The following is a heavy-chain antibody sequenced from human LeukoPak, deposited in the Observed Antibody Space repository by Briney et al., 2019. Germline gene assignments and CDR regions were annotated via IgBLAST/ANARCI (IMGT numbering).Heavy chain of an antibody. Sequence: ASVKVSCKASGYTFTAYYMHWVRQAPGQGLEWMGWINPNSGGTNYAQKFQGRVTMTRDTSISTAYMELSRLRSDDTAVYYCARVGDVDIVATGLFDYWGQGTLVTVSS. J-gene: IGHJ4*02. CDR3: ARVGDVDIVATGLFDY. V-gene: IGHV1-2*02. CDR1: GYTFTAYY. CDR2: INPNSGGT. D-gene: IGHD5-12*01.